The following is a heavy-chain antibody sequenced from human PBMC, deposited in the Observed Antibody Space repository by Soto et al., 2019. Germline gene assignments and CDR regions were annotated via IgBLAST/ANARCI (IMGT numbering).Heavy chain of an antibody. V-gene: IGHV3-13*01. CDR3: ARDRSTLGWDGMDV. CDR1: GFTFSSND. D-gene: IGHD6-19*01. CDR2: IGTAGDT. J-gene: IGHJ6*02. Sequence: PGGSLRLSCAASGFTFSSNDMHWVRQATGKGLEWVSAIGTAGDTYYPGSVKGRFTISRENAKNSLYLQMNSLRAGDTAVYYCARDRSTLGWDGMDVWGQGTTVTVSS.